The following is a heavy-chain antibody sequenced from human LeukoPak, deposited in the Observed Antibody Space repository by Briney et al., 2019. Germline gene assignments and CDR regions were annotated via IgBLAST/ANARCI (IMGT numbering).Heavy chain of an antibody. Sequence: EGSLRLSCAASGFTFSSYAMSWVRQAPGKGLEWVSAISGSGGSTYYADSVKGRFTISRDNSKNTLYLQMNSLRAEDTAVYYCAKPTGSCSGGSCYQNWGQGTLVTVFS. CDR3: AKPTGSCSGGSCYQN. V-gene: IGHV3-23*01. CDR1: GFTFSSYA. D-gene: IGHD2-15*01. CDR2: ISGSGGST. J-gene: IGHJ4*02.